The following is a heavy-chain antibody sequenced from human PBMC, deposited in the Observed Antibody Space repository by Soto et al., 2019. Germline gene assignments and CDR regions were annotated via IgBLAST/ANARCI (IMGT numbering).Heavy chain of an antibody. CDR1: GLTYTRYS. CDR2: IRSTTNYI. Sequence: PGGSRTLSWSASGLTYTRYSMNWVRQAPGMELEWVSSIRSTTNYIYYRDSMKGRFTISRDNAKDSLYLEMNSLRAEDTAVYYCARESEDLTSNFDYWGHVTVVTVSS. V-gene: IGHV3-21*06. J-gene: IGHJ4*01. CDR3: ARESEDLTSNFDY.